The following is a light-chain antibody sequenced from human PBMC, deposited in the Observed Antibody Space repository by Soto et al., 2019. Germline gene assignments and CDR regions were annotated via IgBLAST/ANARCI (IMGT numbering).Light chain of an antibody. V-gene: IGKV1-9*01. J-gene: IGKJ1*01. CDR1: QGIGSY. Sequence: DVQLTQSPSFLSTSVGDRVTITCRASQGIGSYLAWYQQKPGKAPKFLICLASTLQSGVPSRFIGSGSWTEFNLTISSLQPEDFATYYCQQLNTYPRTFGQGTKVEI. CDR3: QQLNTYPRT. CDR2: LAS.